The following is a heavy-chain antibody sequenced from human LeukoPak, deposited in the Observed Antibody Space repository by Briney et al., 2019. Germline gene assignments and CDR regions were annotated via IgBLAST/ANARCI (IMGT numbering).Heavy chain of an antibody. V-gene: IGHV4-59*01. CDR2: VHHSGGT. CDR3: ARNYDRSGHYLYSDS. CDR1: GASISSYY. D-gene: IGHD3-22*01. J-gene: IGHJ4*02. Sequence: SETLSLTCTVSGASISSYYWSWIRQPPGKGLDCIGYVHHSGGTNYNPSLKSRVTISVDTSKNQFSLKLSSVTAADTAVYYCARNYDRSGHYLYSDSWGQGTLVTVSS.